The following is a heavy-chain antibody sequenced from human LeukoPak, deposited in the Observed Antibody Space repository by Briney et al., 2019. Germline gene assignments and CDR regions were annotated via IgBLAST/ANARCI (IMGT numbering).Heavy chain of an antibody. D-gene: IGHD2-15*01. Sequence: SETLSLTCTVSGASINRAGYYWSWIRQHPGKGLEWIGYIYYNGNTYYNPSLKSRVTISVDTSKNQFSLKLSSVTAADTAVYYCARELGYCSGGSCYGNWFDPWGQGTLVTVSS. CDR1: GASINRAGYY. V-gene: IGHV4-31*03. CDR3: ARELGYCSGGSCYGNWFDP. J-gene: IGHJ5*02. CDR2: IYYNGNT.